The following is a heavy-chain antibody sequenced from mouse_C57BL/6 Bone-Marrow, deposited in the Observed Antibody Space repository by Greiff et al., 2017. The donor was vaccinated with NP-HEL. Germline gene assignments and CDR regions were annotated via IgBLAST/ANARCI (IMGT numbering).Heavy chain of an antibody. CDR3: ARRGEYGYVDAMDY. Sequence: QVQLQQPGAELVRPGSSVKLSCKASGYTFTSYWMHWVKQRPIQGLEWIGNIDPSDSETHYNQKFKDKATLTVDKSSSTAYMQLSSLTSEDSAVYYWARRGEYGYVDAMDYWGQGTSVTVSS. D-gene: IGHD2-2*01. CDR2: IDPSDSET. J-gene: IGHJ4*01. V-gene: IGHV1-52*01. CDR1: GYTFTSYW.